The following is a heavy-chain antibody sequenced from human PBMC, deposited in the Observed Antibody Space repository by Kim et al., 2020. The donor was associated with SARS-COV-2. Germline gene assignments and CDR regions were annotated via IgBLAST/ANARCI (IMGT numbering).Heavy chain of an antibody. Sequence: GGSLRLSCAASGFSIITQWMSWVRQAPGKGLEGVAIIKPDGNEKSYVDSVRGRFTISRDKAKDSLYLQMNSLRAEDTAVYYCTTGGVDIRGQGTLVNV. V-gene: IGHV3-7*01. CDR1: GFSIITQW. J-gene: IGHJ4*02. CDR3: TTGGVDI. CDR2: IKPDGNEK. D-gene: IGHD3-10*01.